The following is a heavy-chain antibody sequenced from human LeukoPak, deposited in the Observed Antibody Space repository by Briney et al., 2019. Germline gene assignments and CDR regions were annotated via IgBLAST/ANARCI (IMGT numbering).Heavy chain of an antibody. Sequence: ASVKVSCKASGYTFTSNYIHWVRQAPGQGLEWMGLIYPRDGSTSYAQKFQGRVTVTRDTSTSTVHMELSGLRSEDTAVYYCARDQEGFDYWGQGTLVTVSS. CDR3: ARDQEGFDY. V-gene: IGHV1-46*01. CDR1: GYTFTSNY. J-gene: IGHJ4*02. CDR2: IYPRDGST.